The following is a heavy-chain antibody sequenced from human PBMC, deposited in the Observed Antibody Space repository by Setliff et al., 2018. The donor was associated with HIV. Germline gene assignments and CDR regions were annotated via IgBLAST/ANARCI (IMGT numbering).Heavy chain of an antibody. CDR3: ARDVSSSYYFQH. J-gene: IGHJ1*01. Sequence: TLSLTCPVSGGSISSGSYDWSWIRQPAGKGLEWIGRIYTSGSTNYNPSLKIRVTISIDTSNNQFSLKLSSMTAADTAVYYCARDVSSSYYFQHWGQGTLVTVSS. CDR2: IYTSGST. CDR1: GGSISSGSYD. D-gene: IGHD6-13*01. V-gene: IGHV4-61*02.